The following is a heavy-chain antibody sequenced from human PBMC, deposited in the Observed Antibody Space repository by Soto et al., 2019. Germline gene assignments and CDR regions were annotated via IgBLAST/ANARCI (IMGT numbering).Heavy chain of an antibody. CDR3: VRDSPIGSTYSGYDGIDY. CDR2: IIPLLDIT. CDR1: GGTFSNDI. V-gene: IGHV1-69*04. J-gene: IGHJ4*02. D-gene: IGHD5-12*01. Sequence: SVKVSCKACGGTFSNDIITWVRQAPEQGLEWMGRIIPLLDITNYAQKFQGRVTITADKSTSTAYMELNSLRSEDTAVYYCVRDSPIGSTYSGYDGIDYWGQGTLVTSPQ.